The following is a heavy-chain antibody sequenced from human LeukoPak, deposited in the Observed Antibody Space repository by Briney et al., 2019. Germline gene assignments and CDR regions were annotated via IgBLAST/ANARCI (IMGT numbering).Heavy chain of an antibody. CDR2: IYSTGST. V-gene: IGHV4-30-2*01. CDR1: GASIGTYGPS. CDR3: ARGVSGWGDFYY. Sequence: SATLSLTCAVSGASIGTYGPSWSWIRQPPGKGLEWIGYIYSTGSTYYNPSLKSRVTISVDKSKNQFSLRLSSVTAADTAVYYCARGVSGWGDFYYWGQGILVTVSS. J-gene: IGHJ4*02. D-gene: IGHD6-19*01.